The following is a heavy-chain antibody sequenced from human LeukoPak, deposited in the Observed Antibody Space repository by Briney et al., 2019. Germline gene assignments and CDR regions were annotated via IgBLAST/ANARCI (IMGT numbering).Heavy chain of an antibody. J-gene: IGHJ4*02. Sequence: SQTLSLTCTVSGGSISSGDYYWSWIRQPPGKGLEWIGYIYYSRSTYYNPSLESRVTMSVDTSKNQFSLKLSSVTAADTAVYYCARTNWNYPFDYWGQGTLVTVSS. CDR3: ARTNWNYPFDY. V-gene: IGHV4-30-4*08. CDR2: IYYSRST. D-gene: IGHD1-7*01. CDR1: GGSISSGDYY.